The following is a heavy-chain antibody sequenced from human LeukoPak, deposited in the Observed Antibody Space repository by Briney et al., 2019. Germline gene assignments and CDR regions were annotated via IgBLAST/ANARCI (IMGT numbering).Heavy chain of an antibody. CDR3: ARDRGGYGESYFDY. J-gene: IGHJ4*02. D-gene: IGHD4-17*01. CDR2: ISYDGSNK. V-gene: IGHV3-30-3*01. CDR1: GFTFSSYA. Sequence: GGSLRLSCAASGFTFSSYAMHWVRQAPGKGLEWVAVISYDGSNKYYADSVKGRFTISSDISKNTLYLQMGSLRAEDTAVYYCARDRGGYGESYFDYWGQGTLVTVSS.